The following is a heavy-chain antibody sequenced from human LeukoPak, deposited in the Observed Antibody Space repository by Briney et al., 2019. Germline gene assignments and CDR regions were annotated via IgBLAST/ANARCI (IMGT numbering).Heavy chain of an antibody. CDR1: GYSFTSYW. Sequence: GESLKISCKGSGYSFTSYWIGWVRQMPGKGLEWMGIIYPGDSDTRYNPSFQGQVTISADKSISTAYLQWSSLKASDTAMYYCATVLLWFGELSGFDYWGQGTLVTVSS. CDR3: ATVLLWFGELSGFDY. V-gene: IGHV5-51*01. D-gene: IGHD3-10*01. CDR2: IYPGDSDT. J-gene: IGHJ4*02.